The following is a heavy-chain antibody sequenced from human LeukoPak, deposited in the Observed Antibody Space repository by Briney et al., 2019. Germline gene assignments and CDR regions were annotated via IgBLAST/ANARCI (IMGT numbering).Heavy chain of an antibody. V-gene: IGHV1-24*01. CDR2: FDPEDGET. D-gene: IGHD3-3*01. J-gene: IGHJ3*02. Sequence: GASVKVSCKVSGYTLTELSMHWVRQAPGKGLEWTGGFDPEDGETIYAQKFQGRVTMTEDTSTDTAYMELSSLRSEDTAVYYCATDSRLPYYDFWSGPYDAFDIWGQGTMVTVSS. CDR3: ATDSRLPYYDFWSGPYDAFDI. CDR1: GYTLTELS.